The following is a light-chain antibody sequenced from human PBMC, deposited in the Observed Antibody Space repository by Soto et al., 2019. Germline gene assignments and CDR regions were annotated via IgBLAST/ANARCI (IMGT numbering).Light chain of an antibody. J-gene: IGKJ5*01. CDR1: QTVPSNY. V-gene: IGKV3-20*01. CDR2: GAS. CDR3: QQYTGPPTT. Sequence: IVLTQSPGTLSLSPGERATLSCRASQTVPSNYLAWYQQRPGQAPRLLIYGASTRAAGIPDRFSGSGSGTDFTLTITRLEPEDSAVYFCQQYTGPPTTFGQGTRLEIK.